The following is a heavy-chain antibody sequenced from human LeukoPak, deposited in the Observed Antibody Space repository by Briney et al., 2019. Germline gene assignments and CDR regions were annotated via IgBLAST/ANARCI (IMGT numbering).Heavy chain of an antibody. Sequence: ASVKVSCKASGYTFTGYYIHWVRQAPGQGLEWLGWINPNSGGTNYAQKFRGRVTMTRDTSISTAYMELSRLTSDDTAVYYCAGDLGEVVVISSSIDYWGLGTLVTVSS. J-gene: IGHJ4*02. D-gene: IGHD3-22*01. CDR2: INPNSGGT. CDR1: GYTFTGYY. V-gene: IGHV1-2*02. CDR3: AGDLGEVVVISSSIDY.